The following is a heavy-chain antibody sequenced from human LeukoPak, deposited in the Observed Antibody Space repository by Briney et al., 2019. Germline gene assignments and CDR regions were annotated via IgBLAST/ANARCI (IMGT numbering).Heavy chain of an antibody. CDR1: GFTFSSYE. CDR2: ISSSSSYI. CDR3: ARDPRGPTGFDSGGRDSFDY. J-gene: IGHJ4*02. D-gene: IGHD3-22*01. V-gene: IGHV3-21*01. Sequence: GGSLRLSCAASGFTFSSYEMNWVRQAPGKGLEWVSSISSSSSYIYYADSVKGRFTISRDNAKNSLYLQMNSLRAEDTAVYYCARDPRGPTGFDSGGRDSFDYWGQGTLVTVSS.